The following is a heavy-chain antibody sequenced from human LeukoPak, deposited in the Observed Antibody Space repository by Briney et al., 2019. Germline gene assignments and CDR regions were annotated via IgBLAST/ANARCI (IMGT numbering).Heavy chain of an antibody. CDR2: INPNSGGT. V-gene: IGHV1-2*02. CDR3: ATLESRDY. Sequence: ASVTVSFKSSVYTFTGYYMHWVRQAPGQGLEGMGWINPNSGGTNYVQKFQGRVTMTRDTSISTAYMELSRPRSDDAAVYYCATLESRDYWGQGTLVTVSS. CDR1: VYTFTGYY. J-gene: IGHJ4*02.